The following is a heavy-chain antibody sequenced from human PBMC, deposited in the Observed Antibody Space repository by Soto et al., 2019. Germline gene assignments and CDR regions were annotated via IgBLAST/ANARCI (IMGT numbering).Heavy chain of an antibody. J-gene: IGHJ4*02. CDR2: IYYSGST. Sequence: ETLSLTCTVSGGSISSYYWSWIRRPPGKGLEWIGYIYYSGSTNYNPSLKSRVTISVDTSKNQFSLKLSSVTAADTAVYYCARNYYDRSGPLDYWGQGTLVTVSS. CDR1: GGSISSYY. V-gene: IGHV4-59*01. CDR3: ARNYYDRSGPLDY. D-gene: IGHD3-22*01.